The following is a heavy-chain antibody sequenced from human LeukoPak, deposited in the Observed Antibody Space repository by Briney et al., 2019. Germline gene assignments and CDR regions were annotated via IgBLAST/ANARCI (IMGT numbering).Heavy chain of an antibody. CDR1: GFTFSNYW. CDR2: INDDGRAT. Sequence: GGSLRLSCAASGFTFSNYWMHWVRQVPGKGLVWVSRINDDGRATFYADSVKGRFTISRDNAKNTLFLQINRLRAEDTAVYYSAREILAPGKTHDYWGQGTLVTVSS. V-gene: IGHV3-74*01. J-gene: IGHJ4*02. CDR3: AREILAPGKTHDY.